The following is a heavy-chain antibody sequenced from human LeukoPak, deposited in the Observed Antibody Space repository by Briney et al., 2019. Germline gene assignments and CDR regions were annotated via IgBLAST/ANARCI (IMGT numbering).Heavy chain of an antibody. V-gene: IGHV4-59*08. J-gene: IGHJ4*02. D-gene: IGHD3-22*01. Sequence: KSSETLSLTCAVSGDSISSYYWSWIRQPPGKGLEWIGYIYYSGSTNYNPSLKSRVTISVDTSKNQFSLKLSSVTAADTAVYYCARHYKYSTGYPVEYCGQGTLVTVSS. CDR3: ARHYKYSTGYPVEY. CDR1: GDSISSYY. CDR2: IYYSGST.